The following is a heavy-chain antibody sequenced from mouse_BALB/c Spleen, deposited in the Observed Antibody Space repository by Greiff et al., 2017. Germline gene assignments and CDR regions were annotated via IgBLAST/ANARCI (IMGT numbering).Heavy chain of an antibody. J-gene: IGHJ3*01. CDR2: INSDGGST. V-gene: IGHV5-2*01. D-gene: IGHD2-1*01. Sequence: EVQRVESGGGLVQPGESLKLSCESNEYEFPSHDMSWVRKTPEKRLELVAAINSDGGSTYYPDTMERRFIISRDNTKKTLYLQMSSLKSEDTAMYYCARHSGNYEGFAYWGQGTLVTVSA. CDR3: ARHSGNYEGFAY. CDR1: EYEFPSHD.